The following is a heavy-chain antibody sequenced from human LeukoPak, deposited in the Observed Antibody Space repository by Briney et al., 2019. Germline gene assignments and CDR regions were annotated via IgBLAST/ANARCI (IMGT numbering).Heavy chain of an antibody. CDR1: GGSFSGYY. CDR3: ARGSPPYYYGSGSRRYFDL. CDR2: INHSGST. V-gene: IGHV4-34*01. J-gene: IGHJ2*01. D-gene: IGHD3-10*01. Sequence: PSETLSLTCAVYGGSFSGYYWSWIRQPPGKGLEWIGEINHSGSTNYNPSLKSRVTISVDTSKNQFSQKLSSVTAADTAVYYCARGSPPYYYGSGSRRYFDLWGRGTLVTVSS.